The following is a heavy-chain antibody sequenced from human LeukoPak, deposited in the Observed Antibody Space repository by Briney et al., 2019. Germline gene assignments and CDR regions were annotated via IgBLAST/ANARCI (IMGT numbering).Heavy chain of an antibody. CDR2: ISDYNGNT. J-gene: IGHJ5*02. CDR3: ARVNMVRGVIRWFDP. Sequence: GASVKVSCKASGYTFTSYGISWVRQAPGQGLEWMGWISDYNGNTNYAQKLQGRVTMTTDTSTSTAYMELRSLRSDDTAVYYCARVNMVRGVIRWFDPWGQGTLVTVSS. V-gene: IGHV1-18*01. D-gene: IGHD3-10*01. CDR1: GYTFTSYG.